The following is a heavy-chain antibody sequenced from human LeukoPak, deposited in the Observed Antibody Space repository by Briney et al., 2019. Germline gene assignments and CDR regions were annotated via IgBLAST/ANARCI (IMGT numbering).Heavy chain of an antibody. J-gene: IGHJ4*02. D-gene: IGHD4-17*01. CDR3: ARVADYGEASDY. V-gene: IGHV3-7*01. CDR2: IKQDGSEK. CDR1: GFTVSSYY. Sequence: PGGSLRLSCAASGFTVSSYYMSWVRQAPGKGLEWVANIKQDGSEKYYVDSVKGRFTISRDNAKNSLYLQMNSLRAEDTAVYYCARVADYGEASDYWGQGTLVTVSS.